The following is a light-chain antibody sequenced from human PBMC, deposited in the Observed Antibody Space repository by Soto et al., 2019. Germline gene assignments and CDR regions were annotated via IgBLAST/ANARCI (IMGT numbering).Light chain of an antibody. CDR2: WAS. CDR3: MQAAHWPWT. V-gene: IGKV4-1*01. J-gene: IGKJ1*01. CDR1: QSLLYSSNNKNF. Sequence: DILMTQSPDSLAVSLGERATINCKSSQSLLYSSNNKNFLGWYQQKPGQPPKLLIYWASTRESGVPDRFSGSGSGTDFTLKISRVEAEDVGVYYCMQAAHWPWTFGQGTKVDIK.